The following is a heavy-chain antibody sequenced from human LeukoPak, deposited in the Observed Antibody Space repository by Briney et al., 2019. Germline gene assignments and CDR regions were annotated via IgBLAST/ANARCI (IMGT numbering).Heavy chain of an antibody. J-gene: IGHJ5*02. CDR3: IRDFRSADL. CDR1: GFTFSNYW. CDR2: IYVDGRTT. Sequence: GGSLRLSCVASGFTFSNYWIHWVRQPPGKGLVWVSRIYVDGRTTNYADSVKGRFTISRDNAKNTVYLEMNSLSVEDTATYYCIRDFRSADLWGQGTLVTVTS. V-gene: IGHV3-74*01.